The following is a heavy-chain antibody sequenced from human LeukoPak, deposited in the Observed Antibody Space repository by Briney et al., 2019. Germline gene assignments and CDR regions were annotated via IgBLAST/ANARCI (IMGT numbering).Heavy chain of an antibody. Sequence: GESLQISCKGSGYSFTSYWIGWVRQMPGKGLEWMGIIYPGDSDTRYSPSFQGQVTISADKSISTAYLQWSSLKASDTAMYYCARPYYYDSSGPRWFDPWGQGTLVTVSS. CDR1: GYSFTSYW. J-gene: IGHJ5*02. V-gene: IGHV5-51*01. CDR2: IYPGDSDT. CDR3: ARPYYYDSSGPRWFDP. D-gene: IGHD3-22*01.